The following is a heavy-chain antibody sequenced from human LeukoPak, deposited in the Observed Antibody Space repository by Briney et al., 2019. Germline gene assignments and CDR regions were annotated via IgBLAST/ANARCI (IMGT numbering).Heavy chain of an antibody. CDR2: IYYSGST. D-gene: IGHD3-3*01. V-gene: IGHV4-39*01. Sequence: SETLSLTCTVSGGSISSSSYYWGWIRQPPGKGLEWIGRIYYSGSTYYNPSLKSRVTISVDTSKNQFPLKLSSVTAADTAVYYCASKNTIFGVVVFDYWGQGTLVTVSS. CDR1: GGSISSSSYY. J-gene: IGHJ4*02. CDR3: ASKNTIFGVVVFDY.